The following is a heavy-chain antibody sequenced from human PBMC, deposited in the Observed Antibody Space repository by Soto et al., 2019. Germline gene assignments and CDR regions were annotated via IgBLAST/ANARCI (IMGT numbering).Heavy chain of an antibody. CDR3: ATVGTGSYNWFDP. Sequence: EVQLVESGGGLVQPGGSLRLSCAASGFTFTGNWMHWVRQGPGKGLVWVARINRDGTATTYADSVTGRFTISSENSKNTLYVPMTSLGAEDTAVYYCATVGTGSYNWFDPWGQGTMVTVSS. J-gene: IGHJ5*02. CDR2: INRDGTAT. V-gene: IGHV3-74*01. D-gene: IGHD1-26*01. CDR1: GFTFTGNW.